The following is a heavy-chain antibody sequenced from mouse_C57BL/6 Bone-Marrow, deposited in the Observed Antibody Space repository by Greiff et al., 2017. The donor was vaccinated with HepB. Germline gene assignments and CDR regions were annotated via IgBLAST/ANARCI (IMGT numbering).Heavy chain of an antibody. CDR3: ARNSCYCGAWFAY. Sequence: VQLQQSGPGLVQPSQSLSITCTVSGFSLTSYGVHWVRQSPGKGLEWLGVIWSGGSTDYNAAFISRLSISKDNSKSQVFFKMNSLQADDTAIYYCARNSCYCGAWFAYWGQGTLVTVSA. CDR2: IWSGGST. J-gene: IGHJ3*01. CDR1: GFSLTSYG. D-gene: IGHD1-1*01. V-gene: IGHV2-2*01.